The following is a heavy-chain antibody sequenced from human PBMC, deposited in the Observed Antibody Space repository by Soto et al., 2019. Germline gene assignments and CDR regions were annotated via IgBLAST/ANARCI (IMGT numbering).Heavy chain of an antibody. CDR1: GFTFSSYA. V-gene: IGHV3-23*01. D-gene: IGHD6-19*01. J-gene: IGHJ3*02. CDR2: ISGSGGST. CDR3: AKDGSGWSLGYDAFDI. Sequence: GGSLRLSCADSGFTFSSYAMSWVRQAPGKGLEWVSAISGSGGSTYYADSVKGRFTISRDNSKNTLYLQMNSLRAEDTAVYYCAKDGSGWSLGYDAFDIWGQGTMVTV.